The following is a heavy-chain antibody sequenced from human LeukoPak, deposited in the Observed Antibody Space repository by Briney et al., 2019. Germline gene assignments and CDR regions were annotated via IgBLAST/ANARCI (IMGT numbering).Heavy chain of an antibody. D-gene: IGHD3-3*01. CDR1: GFTFSSYA. V-gene: IGHV3-23*01. CDR3: ARGGVYYDFWSGYYNLDY. J-gene: IGHJ4*02. CDR2: ISGSGGST. Sequence: GGSLRLSCAASGFTFSSYAMSWVRQAPGKGLEWVSAISGSGGSTYYADSVKGRFTISRDNSKKTLYVQMNSLRAEDTAVYYCARGGVYYDFWSGYYNLDYWGQGTLVTVPS.